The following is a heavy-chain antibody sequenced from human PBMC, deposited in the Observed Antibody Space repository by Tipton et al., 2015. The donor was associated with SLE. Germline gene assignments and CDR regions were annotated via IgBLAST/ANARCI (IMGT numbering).Heavy chain of an antibody. CDR3: ARGIRPPNSSSWLRAPSEYFQH. CDR2: INHSGST. J-gene: IGHJ1*01. D-gene: IGHD6-13*01. Sequence: TLSLTCAVYGGSFSGYYWSWIRQPPGKGLEWIGEINHSGSTNYNPSLKSRVTISVDTSKNQFSLKLSSVTAADTAVYYCARGIRPPNSSSWLRAPSEYFQHWGQGTLVTVSS. V-gene: IGHV4-34*01. CDR1: GGSFSGYY.